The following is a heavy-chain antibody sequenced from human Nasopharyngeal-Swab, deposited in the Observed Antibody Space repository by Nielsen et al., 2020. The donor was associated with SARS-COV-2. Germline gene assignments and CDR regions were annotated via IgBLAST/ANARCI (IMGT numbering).Heavy chain of an antibody. J-gene: IGHJ4*02. D-gene: IGHD2-2*02. CDR3: ARVNLGGSDIRVDY. CDR1: GGSISSGGYY. V-gene: IGHV4-31*03. Sequence: SETLSLTYTVSGGSISSGGYYWSWIRQHPGKGLEWIGYIYYSGSTYYNPSLKSRVTISVDTSKNQFSLKLSSVTAADTAVYYCARVNLGGSDIRVDYWSQGTLVTVSS. CDR2: IYYSGST.